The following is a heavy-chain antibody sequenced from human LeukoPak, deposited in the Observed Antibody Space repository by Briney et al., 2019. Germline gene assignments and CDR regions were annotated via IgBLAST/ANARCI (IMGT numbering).Heavy chain of an antibody. CDR1: GYSFNSYC. CDR2: LYPGDSET. CDR3: ARGREGGYFPRTNWLDP. V-gene: IGHV5-51*01. J-gene: IGHJ5*02. Sequence: GESLKISRQGSGYSFNSYCIGWVRQMPGKGLEGMGILYPGDSETRYGPSFQGQVTISADKSISTAYLQWSSLKASDTAMYYCARGREGGYFPRTNWLDPWGQGTLVTVSS. D-gene: IGHD3-22*01.